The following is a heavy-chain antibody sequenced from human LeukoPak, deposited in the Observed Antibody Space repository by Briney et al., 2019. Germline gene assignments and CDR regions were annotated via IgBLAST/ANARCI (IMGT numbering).Heavy chain of an antibody. Sequence: GASVKVSCKASGYTFTSYGISWVRQAPGQGLEWTGWISAYKGNTNYAQKPQGRVTMTTDTSTSTAYMELWSLRSDDTAVYYWARDWGLGSGSLDYGGEGTLVTVSS. CDR1: GYTFTSYG. J-gene: IGHJ4*02. V-gene: IGHV1-18*04. CDR3: ARDWGLGSGSLDY. D-gene: IGHD3-10*01. CDR2: ISAYKGNT.